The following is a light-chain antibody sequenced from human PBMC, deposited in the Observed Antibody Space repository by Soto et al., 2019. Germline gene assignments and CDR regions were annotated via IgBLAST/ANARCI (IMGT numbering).Light chain of an antibody. J-gene: IGKJ4*01. CDR1: DDIINS. V-gene: IGKV1-33*01. CDR2: DAS. Sequence: DIQVTQSPSSLSASVGDRSTTTCQASDDIINSLNWYQQKPGKSPKLLIHDASILQTGVTSRFSGSGSGTDFTLTITSLQPEDIATYYCQQYDILPITVGEGTKVEIK. CDR3: QQYDILPIT.